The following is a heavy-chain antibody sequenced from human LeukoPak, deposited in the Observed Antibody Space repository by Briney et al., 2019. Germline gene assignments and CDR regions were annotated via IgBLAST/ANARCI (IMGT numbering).Heavy chain of an antibody. CDR2: INVDGSEK. CDR3: AKPVGPSDAFDM. J-gene: IGHJ3*02. CDR1: GFTFSGYW. V-gene: IGHV3-7*05. D-gene: IGHD1-26*01. Sequence: GGSLRLSCAASGFTFSGYWMSWVRQAPGKGLEWVANINVDGSEKYYVDSLKGRFTISRDNAKNSLYLQMNSLRAEDTAVYYCAKPVGPSDAFDMWGQGTMVTVSS.